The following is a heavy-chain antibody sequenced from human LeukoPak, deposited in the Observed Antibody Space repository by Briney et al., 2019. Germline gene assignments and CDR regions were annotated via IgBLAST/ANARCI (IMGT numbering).Heavy chain of an antibody. CDR3: ARDLRGSPDC. J-gene: IGHJ4*02. V-gene: IGHV3-74*01. Sequence: GGSLRLSCAASGFTFSSYAMSWVRQAPGKGLVWVSLINTDGSTTTYADSVKGRFTISRDNAKNTLYLQMNSLRAEDTAVYYCARDLRGSPDCWGQGTLVTVSS. D-gene: IGHD3-16*01. CDR2: INTDGSTT. CDR1: GFTFSSYA.